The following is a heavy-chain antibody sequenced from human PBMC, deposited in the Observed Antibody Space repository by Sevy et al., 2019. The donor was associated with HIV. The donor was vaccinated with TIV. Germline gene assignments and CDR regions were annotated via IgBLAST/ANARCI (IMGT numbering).Heavy chain of an antibody. J-gene: IGHJ4*02. CDR2: LKSKADGGTV. Sequence: GGSLRLSCTTSGFTFADYDMNWVRQAPGKGLEWVAFLKSKADGGTVDHAASVKGRFTISRDDSKSIAYLQMNDLTTEDTGVYYCTRWKGLQSIFDYWGQGALVTVSS. CDR1: GFTFADYD. D-gene: IGHD1-1*01. V-gene: IGHV3-49*04. CDR3: TRWKGLQSIFDY.